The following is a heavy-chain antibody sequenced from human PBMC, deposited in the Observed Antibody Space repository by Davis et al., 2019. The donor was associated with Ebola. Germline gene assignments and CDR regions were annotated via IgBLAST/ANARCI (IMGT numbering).Heavy chain of an antibody. CDR3: KRSKWTYYFDS. CDR1: GFTLSEYW. Sequence: SLNISSAAPGFTLSEYWMHWVRQAPGKGLMWVSQIASDGITVAYADSVRGRCTISSDNAKTTVYLQMDGLRAEDTALYYGKRSKWTYYFDSWGQGTLVTVSA. D-gene: IGHD3/OR15-3a*01. V-gene: IGHV3-74*03. CDR2: IASDGITV. J-gene: IGHJ4*02.